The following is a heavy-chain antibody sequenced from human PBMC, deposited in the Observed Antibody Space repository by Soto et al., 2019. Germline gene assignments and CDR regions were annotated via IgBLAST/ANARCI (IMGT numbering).Heavy chain of an antibody. CDR3: ARDSVAAGIDY. D-gene: IGHD6-13*01. V-gene: IGHV3-53*01. Sequence: GGSLRLSCAASGFTVSSNYMSWVRQAPGKGLEWVSVIYSGGSTYYADSVKGRFTISRDNSKNTLYLQMNSLRAEDTAVYYCARDSVAAGIDYWGQGTLVTVSS. CDR1: GFTVSSNY. CDR2: IYSGGST. J-gene: IGHJ4*02.